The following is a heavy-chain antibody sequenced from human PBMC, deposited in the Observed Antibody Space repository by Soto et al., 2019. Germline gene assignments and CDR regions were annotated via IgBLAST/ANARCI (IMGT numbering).Heavy chain of an antibody. V-gene: IGHV3-48*01. J-gene: IGHJ5*02. CDR2: ISSSSSTI. Sequence: EVQLVESGGGLVQPGGSLRLSCAASGFTFSSYSMNWVRQAPGKGLEWVSYISSSSSTIYYADSVKGRFTISRDNAKNSLYLQMNSLRAEDRAVYDCARHPERIAQIGWFDPWGQGTLVTVSA. CDR3: ARHPERIAQIGWFDP. CDR1: GFTFSSYS. D-gene: IGHD6-13*01.